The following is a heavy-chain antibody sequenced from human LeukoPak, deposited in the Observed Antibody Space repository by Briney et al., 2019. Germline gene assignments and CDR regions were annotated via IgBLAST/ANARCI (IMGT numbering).Heavy chain of an antibody. CDR2: IKPDGTTK. J-gene: IGHJ4*02. Sequence: GGFPRLSCAASGFPFSSYSMTWVRQAPGKGLEWVANIKPDGTTKFYVDSVKGRFTISRDNALNSLYLQMNSLRAEDTAIYYCARSIPYGTTWYGRSDYWGQGTLVTVSS. CDR1: GFPFSSYS. V-gene: IGHV3-7*03. D-gene: IGHD6-13*01. CDR3: ARSIPYGTTWYGRSDY.